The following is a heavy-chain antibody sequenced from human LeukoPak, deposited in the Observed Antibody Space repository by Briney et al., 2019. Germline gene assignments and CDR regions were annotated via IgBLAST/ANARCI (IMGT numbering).Heavy chain of an antibody. Sequence: GGSLRLSCEASGFTFNMYTMAWVRQTPWKGLEWVSGISGSGGSTHYRDSVKGRFTISRDNSKNTLYLQMNSLRAEDTAVYYCARDLDYWGQGTLVTVSS. CDR2: ISGSGGST. CDR1: GFTFNMYT. J-gene: IGHJ4*02. CDR3: ARDLDY. V-gene: IGHV3-23*01.